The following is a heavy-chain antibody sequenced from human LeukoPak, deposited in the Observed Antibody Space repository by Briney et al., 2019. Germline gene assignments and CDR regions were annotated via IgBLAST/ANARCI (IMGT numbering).Heavy chain of an antibody. CDR2: INHSGST. D-gene: IGHD3-10*01. Sequence: SETLSLTCAVYGGSFSGYYWSWIRQPPGKGLEWIWEINHSGSTNYNPSLKSRVTISVDTSKNQFSLKLSSVTAADTAVYYCARPRRITMVRGVINDAFDIWGQGTMVTVSS. J-gene: IGHJ3*02. V-gene: IGHV4-34*01. CDR3: ARPRRITMVRGVINDAFDI. CDR1: GGSFSGYY.